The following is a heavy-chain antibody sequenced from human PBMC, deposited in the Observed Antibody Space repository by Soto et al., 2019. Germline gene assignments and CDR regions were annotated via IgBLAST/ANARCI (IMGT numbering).Heavy chain of an antibody. Sequence: GGSLRLSCAASGFTFSSYGMHWVRQAPGKGLEWVAVISYDGSNKYYADSVKGRFTISRDNSKNTLYLQMNSLRAEDTAVYYCAKALEAVVLYSLDYWGQGTLVTVSS. CDR3: AKALEAVVLYSLDY. J-gene: IGHJ4*02. D-gene: IGHD2-15*01. CDR1: GFTFSSYG. V-gene: IGHV3-30*18. CDR2: ISYDGSNK.